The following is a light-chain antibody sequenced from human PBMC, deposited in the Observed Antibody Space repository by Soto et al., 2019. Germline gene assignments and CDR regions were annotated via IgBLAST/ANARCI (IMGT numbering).Light chain of an antibody. Sequence: QSALTQPASVSGSPGQSITISCTGTSSDVGTYNLVSWYQHHPGKAPKLLIYEVSKRPSGVSNRFSGSKSGNTASLTISGLQAEDEADYYCCSYASSNVFGTGTKLTVL. CDR3: CSYASSNV. V-gene: IGLV2-23*02. J-gene: IGLJ1*01. CDR1: SSDVGTYNL. CDR2: EVS.